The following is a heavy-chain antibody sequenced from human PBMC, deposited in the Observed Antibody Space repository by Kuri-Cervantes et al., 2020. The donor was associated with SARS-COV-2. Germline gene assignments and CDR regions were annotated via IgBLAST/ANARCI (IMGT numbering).Heavy chain of an antibody. J-gene: IGHJ4*02. CDR3: VRDGDHWNFDY. D-gene: IGHD1-1*01. CDR1: GFTFSSYS. V-gene: IGHV3-21*01. CDR2: ISSSSSYI. Sequence: GESLKISCAAYGFTFSSYSMNWVRQAAGKGLEWVSSISSSSSYIYYADSVKVRFTISRDNAKNSLYLQMNSLRAEDTAVYYCVRDGDHWNFDYWGQGTLVTVSS.